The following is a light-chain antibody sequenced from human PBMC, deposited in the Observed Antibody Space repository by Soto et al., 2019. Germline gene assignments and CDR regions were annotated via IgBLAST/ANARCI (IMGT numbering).Light chain of an antibody. J-gene: IGKJ1*01. CDR1: QSISNY. Sequence: DIPKNHSPSSLLSSVGHRVTLTSRASQSISNYLNWYQQKSGKAPKLLIYAASSLQSGVPSRFSGRGSGTHFTLTISSLQPEDFATYYCQQSDSTSWTFGQGTKVDIK. CDR3: QQSDSTSWT. CDR2: AAS. V-gene: IGKV1-39*01.